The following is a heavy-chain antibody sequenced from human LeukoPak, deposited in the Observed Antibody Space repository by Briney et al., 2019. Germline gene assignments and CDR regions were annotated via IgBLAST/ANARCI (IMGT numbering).Heavy chain of an antibody. Sequence: GGSLRLSCAASGFTFSSYAMSWVRQAPGKGLEWVSAISGSGGSTYYADSVKGRFTISRDNSKNTLYLQMNSLRAEDTAVYYCAKARLLPLAYCGGDCYIFDYWGQGTLVTVSS. D-gene: IGHD2-21*01. CDR3: AKARLLPLAYCGGDCYIFDY. CDR2: ISGSGGST. J-gene: IGHJ4*02. V-gene: IGHV3-23*01. CDR1: GFTFSSYA.